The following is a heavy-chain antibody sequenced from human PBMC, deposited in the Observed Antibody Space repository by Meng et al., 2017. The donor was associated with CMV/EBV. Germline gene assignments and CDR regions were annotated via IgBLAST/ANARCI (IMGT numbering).Heavy chain of an antibody. CDR1: GGSISSSSNY. J-gene: IGHJ3*02. CDR3: ASFQTTVTTSNAFDI. CDR2: IYYSVST. D-gene: IGHD4-17*01. Sequence: RRQVSGPELVNASENPSLTFTVSGGSISSSSNYWGWFRQPPGKGLEWIVSIYYSVSTYYNPSLKSRVTISVDTSKNQFSLKLSSVTAADTAVYYCASFQTTVTTSNAFDIWGQGTMVTVSS. V-gene: IGHV4-39*07.